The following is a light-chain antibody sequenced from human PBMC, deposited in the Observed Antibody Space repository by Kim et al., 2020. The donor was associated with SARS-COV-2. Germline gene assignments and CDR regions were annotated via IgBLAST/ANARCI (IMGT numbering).Light chain of an antibody. V-gene: IGKV3-11*01. CDR1: QSVSSY. Sequence: LSLSPGERATLSCRASQSVSSYLAWYQQKPGQAPRLLIYDASNRATGIPARFSGSGSGTDFTLTISSLEPEDFAVYYCQQRSNWYTFGQGTKLEI. J-gene: IGKJ2*01. CDR3: QQRSNWYT. CDR2: DAS.